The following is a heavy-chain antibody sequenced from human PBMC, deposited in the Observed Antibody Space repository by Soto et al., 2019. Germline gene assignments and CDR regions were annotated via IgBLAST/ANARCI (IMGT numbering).Heavy chain of an antibody. CDR2: IYYSAST. V-gene: IGHV4-31*03. CDR1: GGSISSGAYY. D-gene: IGHD2-2*01. J-gene: IGHJ3*02. Sequence: SETLSLTCTVSGGSISSGAYYWNWIRQHPGKDLEWIGYIYYSASTYYNPSLQSRVTIAVDTSKNQFSLKLTSVTAADTAVYYCARNPSHLCSSICCHAFDIWGQGTMVTVSS. CDR3: ARNPSHLCSSICCHAFDI.